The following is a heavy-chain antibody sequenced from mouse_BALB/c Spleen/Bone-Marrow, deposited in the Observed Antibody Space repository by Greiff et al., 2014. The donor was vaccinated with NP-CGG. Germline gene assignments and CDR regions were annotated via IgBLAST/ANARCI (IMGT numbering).Heavy chain of an antibody. Sequence: VQLQQSGPELVKPGASVKMSCKASGYTFTSYVIHWVKQKPGQGLEWIGYINPYNDATKFNERFKGKATLTSDKSSSTAYMVLSSLTSEDSAVYYCAREGVDNFDYWGQGTTLTVSS. CDR2: INPYNDAT. CDR3: AREGVDNFDY. J-gene: IGHJ2*01. V-gene: IGHV1-14*01. CDR1: GYTFTSYV.